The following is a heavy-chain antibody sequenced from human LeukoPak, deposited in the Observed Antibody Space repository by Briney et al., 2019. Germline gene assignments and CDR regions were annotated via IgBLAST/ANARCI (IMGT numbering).Heavy chain of an antibody. D-gene: IGHD6-19*01. CDR1: GYSFTSYW. CDR3: ARLSSGQWLVPFDY. J-gene: IGHJ4*02. Sequence: GESLKISCKGSGYSFTSYWIGWVRQMPGKGLKWMGIIYPGDSDTRYSPSFQGQVTFSVDKSISTAYLQWSSLKASDTAMYYCARLSSGQWLVPFDYWGQGTLVTVSS. CDR2: IYPGDSDT. V-gene: IGHV5-51*01.